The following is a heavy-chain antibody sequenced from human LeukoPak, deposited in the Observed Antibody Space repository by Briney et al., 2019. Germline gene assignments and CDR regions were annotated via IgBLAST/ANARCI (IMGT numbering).Heavy chain of an antibody. CDR2: FDPEDGET. CDR3: ATAVADWLSLSHYYFDY. V-gene: IGHV1-24*01. J-gene: IGHJ4*02. D-gene: IGHD3/OR15-3a*01. Sequence: ASVKVSCKVSGYTLTELSMHWVRQAPGKGLEWMGGFDPEDGETIHAQKFQGRVTMTEDTSTDTAYMELSSLRSEDTAVYYCATAVADWLSLSHYYFDYWGQGTLVTVSS. CDR1: GYTLTELS.